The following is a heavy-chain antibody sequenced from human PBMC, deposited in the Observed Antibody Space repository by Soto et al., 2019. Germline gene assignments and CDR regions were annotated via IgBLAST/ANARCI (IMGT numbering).Heavy chain of an antibody. V-gene: IGHV3-23*01. J-gene: IGHJ3*02. Sequence: GGSLRLSCAASGFTFSSYAMSCVRQAPGKGLEWVSAISGSGGSTYYADSVKGRFTISRDNSKNTLYLQMNSLRAEDTAVYYCAKDFGPLAAATMGAFDIWGQGTMVTVSS. CDR2: ISGSGGST. CDR1: GFTFSSYA. CDR3: AKDFGPLAAATMGAFDI. D-gene: IGHD6-13*01.